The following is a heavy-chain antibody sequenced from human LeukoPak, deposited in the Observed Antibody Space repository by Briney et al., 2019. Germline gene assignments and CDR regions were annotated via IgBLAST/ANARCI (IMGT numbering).Heavy chain of an antibody. CDR1: GFTFSSYW. D-gene: IGHD4-11*01. Sequence: GGSLRLSCAASGFTFSSYWIHWVRQAPGKGLVWVSRINIDGSSTSYADSVKGRFTISRDNAKNTLYLQMNSLRAEDTAVYYCTRDPTQYLRYGYFDYWGQGTLVTVSS. V-gene: IGHV3-74*01. J-gene: IGHJ4*02. CDR3: TRDPTQYLRYGYFDY. CDR2: INIDGSST.